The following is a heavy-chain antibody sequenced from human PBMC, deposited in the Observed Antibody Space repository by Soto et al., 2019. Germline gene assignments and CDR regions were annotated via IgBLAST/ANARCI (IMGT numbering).Heavy chain of an antibody. D-gene: IGHD3-3*01. J-gene: IGHJ4*02. CDR3: ARHGFQRFLEWLSFDY. CDR2: IYYSGST. Sequence: SETLSLTCTVSGGSISSYYWSWIRQPPGKGLEWIGYIYYSGSTNYNPSLKSRVTISVDTSKNQFSLKLSSVTAADTAVYYCARHGFQRFLEWLSFDYWGQGTLVTVSS. V-gene: IGHV4-59*08. CDR1: GGSISSYY.